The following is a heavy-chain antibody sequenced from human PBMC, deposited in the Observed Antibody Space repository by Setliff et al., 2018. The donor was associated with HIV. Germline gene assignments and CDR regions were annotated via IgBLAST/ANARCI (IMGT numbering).Heavy chain of an antibody. CDR2: ISGSGIST. CDR3: AKSIVVVTARWYFDL. J-gene: IGHJ2*01. V-gene: IGHV3-23*01. CDR1: GFTFSNYA. Sequence: GGSLRLSCAASGFTFSNYAMRWVRQAPGKGLAWVSGISGSGISTYNADSVKGRFTISRDNSKNTLYLQMSSLRDEDTAVYYCAKSIVVVTARWYFDLWGRGTLVTVSS. D-gene: IGHD2-21*02.